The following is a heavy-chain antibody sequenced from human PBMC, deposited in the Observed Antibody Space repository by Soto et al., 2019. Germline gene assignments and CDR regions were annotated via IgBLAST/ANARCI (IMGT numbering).Heavy chain of an antibody. Sequence: ASVKVSCKASGGTFSSYAISWVRQAPGQGLEWMGGIIPIFGTANYAQKFQGRVTITADKSTSTAYMELSSLRSEDTAVYYCARVYGDYGQYYFDYWGQGTLVPVSS. D-gene: IGHD4-17*01. V-gene: IGHV1-69*06. J-gene: IGHJ4*02. CDR2: IIPIFGTA. CDR1: GGTFSSYA. CDR3: ARVYGDYGQYYFDY.